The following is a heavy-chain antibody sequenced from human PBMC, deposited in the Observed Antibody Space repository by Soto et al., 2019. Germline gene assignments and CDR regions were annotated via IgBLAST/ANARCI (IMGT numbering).Heavy chain of an antibody. V-gene: IGHV3-48*03. D-gene: IGHD1-1*01. CDR1: GFTFSSYE. CDR3: ARDGIRHYYYYGMDV. J-gene: IGHJ6*02. CDR2: ISSSGSTI. Sequence: EVQLVKSGGGLVQPGGSLRLSCAASGFTFSSYEMNWVRQAPGKGLEWVSYISSSGSTIYYADSVKGRFTISRDNAKNSLYLQMNSLRAEDTAVYYCARDGIRHYYYYGMDVWGQGTTVTVSS.